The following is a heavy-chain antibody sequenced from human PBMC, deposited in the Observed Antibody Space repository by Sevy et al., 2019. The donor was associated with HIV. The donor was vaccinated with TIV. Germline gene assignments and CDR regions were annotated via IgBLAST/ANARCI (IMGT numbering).Heavy chain of an antibody. CDR1: GFTFTSSA. D-gene: IGHD1-1*01. CDR3: AADPLYLSGTRGNDAFDI. CDR2: IVVGGGNT. Sequence: ASVKVSCKASGFTFTSSAVQWVRQARGQRLEWIGWIVVGGGNTNYAQKFQERVTITRDMSTSTAYMELSSLRSEDTAVYYCAADPLYLSGTRGNDAFDIWGQGTMVTVSS. J-gene: IGHJ3*02. V-gene: IGHV1-58*01.